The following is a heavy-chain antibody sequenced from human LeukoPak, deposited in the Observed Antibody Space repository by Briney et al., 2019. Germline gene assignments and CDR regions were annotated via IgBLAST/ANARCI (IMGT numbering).Heavy chain of an antibody. V-gene: IGHV1-8*03. CDR3: ARVWVIGGTARAEKYFDS. D-gene: IGHD1-7*01. J-gene: IGHJ4*02. Sequence: ASVKVSCKASGYTFTSYDINWVRQATGQGLEWMGWMNPNSGNTGYAQKFQGRVTFTRNTSISTAYMDLSSLRSEDTAVYYCARVWVIGGTARAEKYFDSWGQGTLVTVSS. CDR1: GYTFTSYD. CDR2: MNPNSGNT.